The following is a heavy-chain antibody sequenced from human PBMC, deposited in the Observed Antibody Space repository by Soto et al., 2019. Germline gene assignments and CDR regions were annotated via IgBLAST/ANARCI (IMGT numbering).Heavy chain of an antibody. Sequence: QVRLVQSGAEVKKPGSSVKVSCKASGGTFSSYTISWVRQAPGQGLEWMGRIIPILGIANYAQKFQGRVTITADKSTSTAYMELSSLRSEDTAVYYCAASYCSSTSCYPYYYYYMDVWGKGTTVTVSS. V-gene: IGHV1-69*02. D-gene: IGHD2-2*01. CDR2: IIPILGIA. CDR1: GGTFSSYT. CDR3: AASYCSSTSCYPYYYYYMDV. J-gene: IGHJ6*03.